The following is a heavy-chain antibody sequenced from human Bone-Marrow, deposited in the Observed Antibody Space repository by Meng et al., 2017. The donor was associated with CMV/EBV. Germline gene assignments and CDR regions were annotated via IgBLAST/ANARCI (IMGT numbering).Heavy chain of an antibody. V-gene: IGHV4-61*01. CDR3: ASSNYYDSSSYSLFDAFDI. J-gene: IGHJ3*02. Sequence: SETLSLTCTVSGGSVSSGSYYWSWIRQTPGKGLEWIGYIYYSGTTYYNPSLKSRVTISVDTSKNQFSLNLSSVTAADTAVYYCASSNYYDSSSYSLFDAFDIWGQGTMVTVSS. CDR2: IYYSGTT. D-gene: IGHD3-22*01. CDR1: GGSVSSGSYY.